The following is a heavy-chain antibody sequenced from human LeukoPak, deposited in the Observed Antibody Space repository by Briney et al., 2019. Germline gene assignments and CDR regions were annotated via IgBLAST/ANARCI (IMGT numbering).Heavy chain of an antibody. CDR3: AKDFPYYDSSGYYDY. Sequence: GGSLRLSCAPSGFTFSSYAMSWVSQAPGKGMEWVSAISGSGGSTEYADSVKDRFTISRDNSKNTLYLQMNCLRAEDTAGYYCAKDFPYYDSSGYYDYWGRGTLVTVSS. V-gene: IGHV3-23*01. J-gene: IGHJ4*02. D-gene: IGHD3-22*01. CDR1: GFTFSSYA. CDR2: ISGSGGST.